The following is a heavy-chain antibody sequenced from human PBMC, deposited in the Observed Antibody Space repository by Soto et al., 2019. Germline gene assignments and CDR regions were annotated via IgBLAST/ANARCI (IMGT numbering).Heavy chain of an antibody. J-gene: IGHJ4*02. CDR2: IIPIFGTT. CDR3: AGDLGNGYDPGDY. D-gene: IGHD5-18*01. V-gene: IGHV1-69*14. Sequence: QVQLVQSGAEVKKPGSSVKVSCKTSGDIFSGYSISWVRQAPGQGLEWMGGIIPIFGTTNYAQRFHGRVTITADKSTSTVYMELYSLKSEDTAVYYCAGDLGNGYDPGDYWGQGTLVTVSS. CDR1: GDIFSGYS.